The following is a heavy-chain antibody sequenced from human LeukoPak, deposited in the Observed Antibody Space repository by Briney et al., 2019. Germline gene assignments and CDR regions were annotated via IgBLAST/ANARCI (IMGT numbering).Heavy chain of an antibody. V-gene: IGHV4-59*12. J-gene: IGHJ4*02. CDR2: IYYSGST. CDR1: GGSISSYY. D-gene: IGHD3-9*01. CDR3: AREKGRYFDWLSRYFDY. Sequence: SETLSLTCTVSGGSISSYYWSWIRQPPGKGLEWIGYIYYSGSTNYNPSLKSRVTISVDTSKNQFSLKLSSVTAADTAVYYCAREKGRYFDWLSRYFDYWGQGTLVTVSS.